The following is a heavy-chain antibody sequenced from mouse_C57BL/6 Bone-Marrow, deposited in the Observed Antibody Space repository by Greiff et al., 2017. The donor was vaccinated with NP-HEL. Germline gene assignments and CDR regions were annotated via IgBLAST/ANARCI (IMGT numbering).Heavy chain of an antibody. D-gene: IGHD1-1*01. V-gene: IGHV6-3*01. CDR1: GFTFSNYW. J-gene: IGHJ2*01. CDR3: TAITTALDY. Sequence: EVQGVESGGGLVQPGGSMKLSCVASGFTFSNYWMNWVRQSPEKGLEWVAQIRLKSDNYATHYAESVKGRFTISRDDSKSSVYLQMNNLRAEDTGIYYCTAITTALDYWGQGTTLTVSS. CDR2: IRLKSDNYAT.